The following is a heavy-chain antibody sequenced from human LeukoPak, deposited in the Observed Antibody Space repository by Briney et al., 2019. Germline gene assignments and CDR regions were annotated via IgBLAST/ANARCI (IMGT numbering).Heavy chain of an antibody. D-gene: IGHD3-22*01. V-gene: IGHV3-30-3*01. Sequence: GGSLRLSCAASGFTFSSYAMHWVRQAPGKGLEWVAVISYDGSNKYYADSVKGRFTISRDNSKNTLYLQMNSLRAEDTAVYYCARSPTYYYDSSGYSLYYFDYWGQGTLVTVSS. CDR3: ARSPTYYYDSSGYSLYYFDY. J-gene: IGHJ4*02. CDR2: ISYDGSNK. CDR1: GFTFSSYA.